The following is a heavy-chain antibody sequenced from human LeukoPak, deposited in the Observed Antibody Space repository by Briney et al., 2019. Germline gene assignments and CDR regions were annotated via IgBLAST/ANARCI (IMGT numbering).Heavy chain of an antibody. D-gene: IGHD3/OR15-3a*01. CDR1: GFTFTNYA. J-gene: IGHJ3*02. Sequence: GGSLRLSCAASGFTFTNYAVSWVRQAPGKGLEWVSAGGSVGGTYYADSVKGRFTISRDNSGNTLSLQMNSLRVEDTAVYFCASRTWTGAGYYAFDIWGQGTMVTVSS. CDR3: ASRTWTGAGYYAFDI. V-gene: IGHV3-23*01. CDR2: GGSVGGT.